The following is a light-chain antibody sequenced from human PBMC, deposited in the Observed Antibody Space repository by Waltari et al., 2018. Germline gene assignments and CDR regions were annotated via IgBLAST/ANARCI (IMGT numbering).Light chain of an antibody. CDR2: YDD. V-gene: IGLV1-36*01. J-gene: IGLJ2*01. CDR3: AAWDDSLNGLV. CDR1: SSNIGNNA. Sequence: QSVLTQPPSVSEAPRQRVTISCSGSSSNIGNNAVNWYQQLPGKAPKLLIYYDDLLPSGVSDRFSGSKSGTSASLAISGLQSEDEADYYCAAWDDSLNGLVLGGGTKLTVL.